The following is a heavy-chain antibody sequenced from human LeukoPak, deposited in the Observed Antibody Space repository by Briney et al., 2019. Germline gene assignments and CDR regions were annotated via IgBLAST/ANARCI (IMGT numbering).Heavy chain of an antibody. CDR1: GFNFSIYS. Sequence: GGSLRLSCAASGFNFSIYSMSWVRQAPGKGLEWVSAISGSGGSTYYADSVKGRFTISRDNSKNTLYLQMNSLRAEDTAVYYCAKWGGDIVVVVAATKKNYYYYYMDVWGKGTTVTVSS. CDR3: AKWGGDIVVVVAATKKNYYYYYMDV. CDR2: ISGSGGST. D-gene: IGHD2-15*01. J-gene: IGHJ6*03. V-gene: IGHV3-23*01.